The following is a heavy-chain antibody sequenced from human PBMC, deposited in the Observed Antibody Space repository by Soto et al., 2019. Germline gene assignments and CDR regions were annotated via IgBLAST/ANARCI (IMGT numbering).Heavy chain of an antibody. J-gene: IGHJ6*02. Sequence: QVQLVESGGGVVQPGRSLRLSCAASGFTFSSYAMHWVRQAPGKGLEWVAVISYDGSDKYYADSVKGRFTISRDNSKNTLYLQMNSLRAEDTAVYYCARDIERSSGSYSPNGMDVWGQGTTVTVSS. CDR1: GFTFSSYA. V-gene: IGHV3-30-3*01. CDR2: ISYDGSDK. D-gene: IGHD1-26*01. CDR3: ARDIERSSGSYSPNGMDV.